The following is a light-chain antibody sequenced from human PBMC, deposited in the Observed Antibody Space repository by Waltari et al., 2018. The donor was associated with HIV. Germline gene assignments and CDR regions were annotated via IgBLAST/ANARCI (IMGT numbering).Light chain of an antibody. Sequence: QSALTQPASVSGSPGQSITISCTGTSSDVGGYNYVSWYQQHPGKAPKLMIYDVSNRPSGVSNRFAGSKSGNTASLTISGLQAEDGADYYCSSYTSSSPYAFGTGTKVTVL. V-gene: IGLV2-14*03. CDR1: SSDVGGYNY. CDR3: SSYTSSSPYA. CDR2: DVS. J-gene: IGLJ1*01.